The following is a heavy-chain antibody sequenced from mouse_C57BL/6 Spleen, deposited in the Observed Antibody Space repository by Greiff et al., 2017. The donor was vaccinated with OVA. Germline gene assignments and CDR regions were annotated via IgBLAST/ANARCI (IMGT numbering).Heavy chain of an antibody. Sequence: EVKLMESGPGLVKPSQSLSLTCSVTGYSITSGYYWNWIRQFPGNKLEWMGYISYDGSNNYNPSLKNRISITRDTSKNQFFLKLNFVTTEDTATYYCASDYDGSPGFAYWGQGTLVTVSA. V-gene: IGHV3-6*01. CDR1: GYSITSGYY. J-gene: IGHJ3*01. CDR3: ASDYDGSPGFAY. D-gene: IGHD1-1*01. CDR2: ISYDGSN.